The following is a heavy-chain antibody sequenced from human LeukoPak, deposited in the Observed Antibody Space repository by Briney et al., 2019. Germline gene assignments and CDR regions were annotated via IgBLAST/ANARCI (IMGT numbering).Heavy chain of an antibody. CDR3: AKDADISMELVVITSFDS. V-gene: IGHV3-23*01. Sequence: GGSLRLSCAASGFTFSSYAMNWVRQAPGKGLEWVSGISGRGDSTYYADSVKGRFTISRDNSKNTLSLQMNSLRAEDTALYYCAKDADISMELVVITSFDSWGQGTLVTVSS. J-gene: IGHJ4*02. CDR1: GFTFSSYA. CDR2: ISGRGDST. D-gene: IGHD3-22*01.